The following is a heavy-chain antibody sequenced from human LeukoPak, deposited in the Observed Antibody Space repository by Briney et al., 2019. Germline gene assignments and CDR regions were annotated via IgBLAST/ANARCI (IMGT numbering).Heavy chain of an antibody. CDR1: GYSFTSYW. CDR3: ARLSVHPTGYYDSSGTP. J-gene: IGHJ5*02. Sequence: GESLKISCKGSGYSFTSYWISWVRQMPGKGLEWMGRIDPSDSYTNYSPSFQGHVTISADKSISTAYLQWSSLKASDTAMYYCARLSVHPTGYYDSSGTPWGQGTLVTVSS. V-gene: IGHV5-10-1*01. CDR2: IDPSDSYT. D-gene: IGHD3-22*01.